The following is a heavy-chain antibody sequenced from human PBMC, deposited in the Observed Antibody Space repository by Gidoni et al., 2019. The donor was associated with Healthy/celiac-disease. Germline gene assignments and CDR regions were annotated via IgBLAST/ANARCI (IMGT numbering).Heavy chain of an antibody. Sequence: EVQLVESGGGLVQPGRSLRLSCAASGFTFDDYAMHWVRQAPGKGLEWVSGISWNSGSIGYADSVKGRFTISRDNAKNSLYLQMNSLRAEDTALYYCAKGDDSSGWYLGIDYWGQGTLVTVSS. CDR1: GFTFDDYA. CDR2: ISWNSGSI. V-gene: IGHV3-9*01. CDR3: AKGDDSSGWYLGIDY. J-gene: IGHJ4*02. D-gene: IGHD6-19*01.